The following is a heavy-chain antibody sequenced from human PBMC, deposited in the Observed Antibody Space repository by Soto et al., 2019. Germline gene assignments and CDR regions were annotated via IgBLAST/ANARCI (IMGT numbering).Heavy chain of an antibody. CDR2: ISYSGST. CDR3: ARGRVSGDICHLEY. J-gene: IGHJ4*02. V-gene: IGHV4-61*08. D-gene: IGHD2-15*01. Sequence: AATLDLTCTVSGGSLSSGAYFCNCIRQSPGKGLEWLGYISYSGSTNYNPSLKSRVTISVDTSKNQFSLKLRSVTAADTAVYYCARGRVSGDICHLEYWGQGTLVTVSS. CDR1: GGSLSSGAYF.